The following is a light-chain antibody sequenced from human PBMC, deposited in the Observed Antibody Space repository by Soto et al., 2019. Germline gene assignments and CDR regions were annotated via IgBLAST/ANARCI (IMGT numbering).Light chain of an antibody. J-gene: IGKJ2*01. Sequence: EIVLTQSPGTLSLSPGERATLSCRASQSIFRNYLAWYQQKPGQAPRLLIYGASSRATGIPDRFSGSGSGTDFTLTISGLEPEDFAVYHCQQYGSLPRTFGQGTKLEIK. CDR3: QQYGSLPRT. CDR2: GAS. V-gene: IGKV3-20*01. CDR1: QSIFRNY.